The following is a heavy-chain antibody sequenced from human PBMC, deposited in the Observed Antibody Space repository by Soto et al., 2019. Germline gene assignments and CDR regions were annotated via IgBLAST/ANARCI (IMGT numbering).Heavy chain of an antibody. CDR1: SGSISRGGHY. CDR2: IYYSGST. D-gene: IGHD2-15*01. V-gene: IGHV4-31*03. J-gene: IGHJ6*02. Sequence: KPSETLSLTCTVSSGSISRGGHYWSWIRQHPGKGLEWIGNIYYSGSTYYNSSLKSRVTISVDTSKNQFFLKLTSVTAADTAVYYCARGLRLGYCSGDSCQDSYYAMDIWGQGTTVTVSS. CDR3: ARGLRLGYCSGDSCQDSYYAMDI.